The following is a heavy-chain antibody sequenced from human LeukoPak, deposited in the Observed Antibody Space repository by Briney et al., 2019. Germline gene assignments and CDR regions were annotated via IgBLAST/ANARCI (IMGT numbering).Heavy chain of an antibody. CDR3: AKRVEYSSSSGGYFDY. V-gene: IGHV3-23*01. D-gene: IGHD6-6*01. J-gene: IGHJ4*02. CDR1: GFTFRSYG. CDR2: LSDGGGSR. Sequence: GESLRLSCAASGFTFRSYGMSWVRQAPGKGLEWVSALSDGGGSRYYADSVKGRFTISRDNSKNTLYLQMNNLRAEDTAVYYCAKRVEYSSSSGGYFDYWGQGTLVTVSS.